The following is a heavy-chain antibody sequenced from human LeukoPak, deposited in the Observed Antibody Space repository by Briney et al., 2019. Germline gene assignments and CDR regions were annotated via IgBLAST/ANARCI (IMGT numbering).Heavy chain of an antibody. Sequence: SQTLSLTYTVSGASISSGDQYWNWVRQSPGRGLEWIGSIHPSRRLYNNPSLESGVTISIDTSKNQFSLNLNSVTAADTAVYFCSRGLDSRKLGYWGQGTLVTVSS. D-gene: IGHD3-22*01. V-gene: IGHV4-31*03. CDR2: IHPSRRL. CDR3: SRGLDSRKLGY. J-gene: IGHJ4*02. CDR1: GASISSGDQY.